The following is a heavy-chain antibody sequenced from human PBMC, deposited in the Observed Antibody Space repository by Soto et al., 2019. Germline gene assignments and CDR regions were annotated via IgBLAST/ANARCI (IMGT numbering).Heavy chain of an antibody. D-gene: IGHD6-19*01. J-gene: IGHJ5*02. CDR2: VSGSGTAT. CDR1: GFPFSSYD. Sequence: PGGSLRLSCSASGFPFSSYDMSWVRQAPGKGLEWVSAVSGSGTATYYADSVRGRFTISRDNSKNTLYLKMNSLRAEDKAVYYCADPGSGWSWGQGTMVTVSS. V-gene: IGHV3-23*01. CDR3: ADPGSGWS.